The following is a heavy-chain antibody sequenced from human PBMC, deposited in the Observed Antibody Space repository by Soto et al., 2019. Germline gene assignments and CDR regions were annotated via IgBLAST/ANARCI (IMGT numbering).Heavy chain of an antibody. CDR1: GFSLSTSGVG. CDR3: AHSTGDDSSGYYGFGY. CDR2: IYWDDDK. J-gene: IGHJ4*02. D-gene: IGHD3-22*01. Sequence: SGPTLVNPTQTPTLTCTFSGFSLSTSGVGVGWIRQPPGKDLEWLALIYWDDDKRYSPSLKSRLTITKGTSKNQVVLTRTNMDPVDTATYYCAHSTGDDSSGYYGFGYWGQGTLVTVSS. V-gene: IGHV2-5*02.